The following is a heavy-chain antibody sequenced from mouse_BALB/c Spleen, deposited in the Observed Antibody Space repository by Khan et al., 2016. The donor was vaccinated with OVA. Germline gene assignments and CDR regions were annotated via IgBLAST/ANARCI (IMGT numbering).Heavy chain of an antibody. CDR2: IGPGSGST. Sequence: DLVKPGASVKLSCKASGYTFTSYWINWIKQRPGQGLEWIGRIGPGSGSTYYNEVFKGKATLTVETSSSTAYIQLSSLSSEVSAVYFCARETYYGRTCYTIDYWGQGTSVTVSS. CDR3: ARETYYGRTCYTIDY. CDR1: GYTFTSYW. V-gene: IGHV1S41*01. J-gene: IGHJ4*01. D-gene: IGHD1-1*01.